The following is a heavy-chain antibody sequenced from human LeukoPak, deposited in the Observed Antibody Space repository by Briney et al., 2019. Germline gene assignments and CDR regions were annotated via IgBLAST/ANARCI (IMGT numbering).Heavy chain of an antibody. CDR1: GFTVNSYF. CDR2: IYSGGST. CDR3: ARDGTPFDI. V-gene: IGHV3-53*01. J-gene: IGHJ3*02. Sequence: GGSLRLSCAASGFTVNSYFMSWVRQAPGKGLEWVSVIYSGGSTYYADSVKGRFTISRDNCKNTLYLQVNSLRAEDTAVYYCARDGTPFDIWGQGTMVTVSS.